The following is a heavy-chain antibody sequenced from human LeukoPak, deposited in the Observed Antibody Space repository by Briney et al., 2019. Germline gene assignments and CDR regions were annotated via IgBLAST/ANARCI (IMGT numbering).Heavy chain of an antibody. CDR3: ASVAGITISRGRLNY. Sequence: PGSSLRLSCAASGLTFNTYGMHWIRQAPGKGLEWVAVISYDGSNKYYTDSVKGRFTISRDNSKDTLYLQMNSLRAEDTAVYYCASVAGITISRGRLNYWGQGTLVTVSS. V-gene: IGHV3-30*03. J-gene: IGHJ4*02. CDR1: GLTFNTYG. D-gene: IGHD3-9*01. CDR2: ISYDGSNK.